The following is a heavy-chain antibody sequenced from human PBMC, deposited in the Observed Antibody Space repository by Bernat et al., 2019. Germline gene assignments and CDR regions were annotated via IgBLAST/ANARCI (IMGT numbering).Heavy chain of an antibody. Sequence: QVQLVESGGGVVQPGRSLRLSCAASGFTFSSYAMHWVRQAPGKGLEWVAVISYDGSNQYYADSVKGRFTISRDNSKNTLYLQMNSLRAEDTAVYYCARERQQLVLPSDYYYYGMDVWGQGTTVTVSS. CDR1: GFTFSSYA. V-gene: IGHV3-30-3*01. D-gene: IGHD6-13*01. CDR3: ARERQQLVLPSDYYYYGMDV. CDR2: ISYDGSNQ. J-gene: IGHJ6*02.